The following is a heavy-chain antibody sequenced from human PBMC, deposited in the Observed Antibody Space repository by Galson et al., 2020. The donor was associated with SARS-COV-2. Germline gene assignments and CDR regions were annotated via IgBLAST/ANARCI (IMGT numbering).Heavy chain of an antibody. Sequence: HGESLKISCKASGYSFTTYWIGWVRQMPGKGLEWMGIIYPGDSDTRYSPSFQGQVTISADKSITTAYLQWSSLKASDTAIYYCARPSAGDIDYWGQGTLVTVSS. J-gene: IGHJ4*02. D-gene: IGHD6-13*01. CDR1: GYSFTTYW. V-gene: IGHV5-51*01. CDR3: ARPSAGDIDY. CDR2: IYPGDSDT.